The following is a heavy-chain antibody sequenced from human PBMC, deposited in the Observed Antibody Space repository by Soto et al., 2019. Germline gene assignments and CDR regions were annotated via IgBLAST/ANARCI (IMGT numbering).Heavy chain of an antibody. CDR1: GFTFSSYA. V-gene: IGHV3-64*01. CDR2: ISSNGGST. J-gene: IGHJ6*02. D-gene: IGHD6-19*01. Sequence: EVQLVESGGGLVQPGGSLRLSCAASGFTFSSYAMHWVRQAPGKGLEYVSAISSNGGSTYYANSVKGRFTISRDNSKNPLYLQMGSLRAEDTAVYYCARNLFSSYGMDVWGQGTMVTVSS. CDR3: ARNLFSSYGMDV.